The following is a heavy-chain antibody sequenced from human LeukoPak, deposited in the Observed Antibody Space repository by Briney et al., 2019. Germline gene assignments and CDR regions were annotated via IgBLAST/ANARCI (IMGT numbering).Heavy chain of an antibody. J-gene: IGHJ4*02. D-gene: IGHD3-3*01. V-gene: IGHV3-23*01. CDR2: ISGSGDIT. Sequence: GGSLRLSCAASGFTFATYYMTWVRQAPGKGLEWVSTISGSGDITYYADSVRGRFTICRDNSKDTLYLQMNNLRAEDTAVYYCLRWSGFHYWGQGTRVTVSS. CDR3: LRWSGFHY. CDR1: GFTFATYY.